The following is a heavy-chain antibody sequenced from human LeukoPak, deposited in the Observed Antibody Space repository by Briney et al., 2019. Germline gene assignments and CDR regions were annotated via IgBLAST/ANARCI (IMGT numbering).Heavy chain of an antibody. Sequence: GGSLRLSCAASGFTFSSYAMSWVRQAPGKGLEWVSAISGSGGSTYYADSVKGRFTISRDNSKNTLYLQMNSLRAEDTAVYYCAKGTTFDWLFYCRFDYWGQGTLVTVSS. CDR3: AKGTTFDWLFYCRFDY. CDR2: ISGSGGST. CDR1: GFTFSSYA. V-gene: IGHV3-23*01. J-gene: IGHJ4*02. D-gene: IGHD3-9*01.